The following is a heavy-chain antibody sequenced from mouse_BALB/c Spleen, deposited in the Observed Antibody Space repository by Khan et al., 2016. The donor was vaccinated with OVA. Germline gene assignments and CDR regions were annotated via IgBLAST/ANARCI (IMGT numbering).Heavy chain of an antibody. CDR3: ARGGIHFDY. CDR1: GYTFTSYW. V-gene: IGHV1-87*01. Sequence: VQLQESGAELARPGASVKLSCKASGYTFTSYWMQWVKQRPGQGLEWIGAIYPGDGDTRYTQKFKGKATLTADKSSSTAYMQLSSVASEDSAVYYCARGGIHFDYWGQGTTLTVSS. D-gene: IGHD1-2*01. CDR2: IYPGDGDT. J-gene: IGHJ2*01.